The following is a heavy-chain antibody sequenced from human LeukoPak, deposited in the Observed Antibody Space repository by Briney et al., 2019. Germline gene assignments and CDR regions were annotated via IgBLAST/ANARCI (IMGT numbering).Heavy chain of an antibody. D-gene: IGHD2-2*01. J-gene: IGHJ4*02. CDR2: GHHSGST. CDR3: ARLCTSCLTDLEY. CDR1: HYSIRSYY. V-gene: IGHV4-38-2*02. Sequence: SETLSLTCTVSHYSIRSYYWGWIRQPPGKGLEWIGSGHHSGSTYYNPSLKSRITISLDASKNQFSLKLSSVTAADTAVYYCARLCTSCLTDLEYWGQGTLVTVSS.